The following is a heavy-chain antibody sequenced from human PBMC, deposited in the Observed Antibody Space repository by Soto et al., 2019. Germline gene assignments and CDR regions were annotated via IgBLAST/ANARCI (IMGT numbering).Heavy chain of an antibody. Sequence: QVQLVQSGAEVKKPGASVKVSCKASGYTFTSYGISWVRQAPGQGLEWMGWISAYNGNTNYAQQLQGRVTMPTDTSTSTAYVELRSLGSDDTAVYCCARSAYYYCGMDVWGQGTTVTVSS. CDR2: ISAYNGNT. CDR3: ARSAYYYCGMDV. J-gene: IGHJ6*02. CDR1: GYTFTSYG. V-gene: IGHV1-18*01.